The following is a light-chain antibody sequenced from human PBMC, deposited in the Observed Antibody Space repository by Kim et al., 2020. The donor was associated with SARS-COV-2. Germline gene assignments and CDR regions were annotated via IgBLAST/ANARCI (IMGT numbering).Light chain of an antibody. J-gene: IGLJ1*01. CDR3: SSYAGTNNPYV. Sequence: QSVTISCTGTSSDVGGYHYVSWYQQHPGKAPKLMIYEVTERPSGVPNRFSGSKSGNTASLTVSGLQAEDEADYYCSSYAGTNNPYVFGTGTKVTVL. CDR2: EVT. CDR1: SSDVGGYHY. V-gene: IGLV2-8*01.